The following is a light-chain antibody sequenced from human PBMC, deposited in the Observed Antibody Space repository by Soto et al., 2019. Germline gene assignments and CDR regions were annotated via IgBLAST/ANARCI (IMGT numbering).Light chain of an antibody. CDR1: QSISSW. J-gene: IGKJ4*01. CDR3: QQYNSYSKLT. Sequence: DIQMTQSPSTLSASVGDRVTITCRASQSISSWLAWYQQKPGKAPNLLIYDASSLESGVPSRFSGSGSGTEFTLTISSLQPDDFATYYCQQYNSYSKLTFGGGTKVDIK. CDR2: DAS. V-gene: IGKV1-5*01.